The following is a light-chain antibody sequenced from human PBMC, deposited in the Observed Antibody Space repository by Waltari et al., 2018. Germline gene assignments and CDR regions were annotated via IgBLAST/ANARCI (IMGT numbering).Light chain of an antibody. CDR2: AS. CDR3: QQYAGSTWT. Sequence: EIVLTQSPGTPSLSPGETATLSCRASQSISSSYLAWYQQSPGQAPRLLIYASSKATGMPEKFSASGSGTDFTLTTSRLEPEDFAMYYCQQYAGSTWTFGQGTKVEIK. CDR1: QSISSSY. J-gene: IGKJ1*01. V-gene: IGKV3-20*01.